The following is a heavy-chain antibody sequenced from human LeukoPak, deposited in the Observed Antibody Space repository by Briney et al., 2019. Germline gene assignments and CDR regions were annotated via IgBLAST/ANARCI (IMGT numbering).Heavy chain of an antibody. V-gene: IGHV1-2*02. J-gene: IGHJ4*02. D-gene: IGHD3-3*01. Sequence: ASVKVSCKASGYTFTGYYMHWVRQAPGQGLEWMGWINPNSGGTNYAQKFQGRVTMTRDTSISTAYMELSRLRSGDTAVYYCARDPAALSYDFWSGYYPHQFYFDYWGQGTLVTVSS. CDR3: ARDPAALSYDFWSGYYPHQFYFDY. CDR1: GYTFTGYY. CDR2: INPNSGGT.